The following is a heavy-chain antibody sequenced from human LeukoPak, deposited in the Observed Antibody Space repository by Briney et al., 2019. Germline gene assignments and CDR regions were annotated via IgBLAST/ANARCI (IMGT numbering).Heavy chain of an antibody. V-gene: IGHV3-20*04. CDR2: INWNGGRT. CDR1: GYSISSGYY. CDR3: ARVASNYDFDY. J-gene: IGHJ4*02. Sequence: PSETLSLTCTVSGYSISSGYYWGWIRQPPGKGLEWVSGINWNGGRTGYADSVKGRFTISRDNAKNSLYLQMNSLRAEDTALYYCARVASNYDFDYWGQGTLVTVSS. D-gene: IGHD4-11*01.